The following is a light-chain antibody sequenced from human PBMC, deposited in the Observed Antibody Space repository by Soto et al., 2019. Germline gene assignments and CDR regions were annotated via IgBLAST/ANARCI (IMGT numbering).Light chain of an antibody. CDR3: QQYSRCLYT. CDR2: HAS. Sequence: DIHMTQSPSTLSASAGDRVTITCRASQSISNWLAWYQQKPGKAPKLLINHASNLLSGVPSRFTGSGSGTEFTLTITSLQPDDFATYFCQQYSRCLYTFGQGTKLEIK. CDR1: QSISNW. V-gene: IGKV1-5*01. J-gene: IGKJ2*01.